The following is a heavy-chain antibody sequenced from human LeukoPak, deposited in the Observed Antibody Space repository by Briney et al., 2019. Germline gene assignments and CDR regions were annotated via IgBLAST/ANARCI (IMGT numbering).Heavy chain of an antibody. J-gene: IGHJ4*02. V-gene: IGHV4-59*01. CDR2: IYYSGST. D-gene: IGHD3-22*01. CDR1: GGSISSYY. CDR3: ARSLYYYDLPYYFDY. Sequence: SETLSFTCTVSGGSISSYYWSWIRQPPGKGLEWIGYIYYSGSTNYNPSLKSRVTISVDTSKNQFSLKLSSVAAADTAVYYCARSLYYYDLPYYFDYWGQGTLVTVSS.